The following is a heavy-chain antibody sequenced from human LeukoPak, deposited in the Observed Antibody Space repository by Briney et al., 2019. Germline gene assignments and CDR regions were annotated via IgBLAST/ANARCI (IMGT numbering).Heavy chain of an antibody. CDR3: ARQVSYSFGVVIDYFDY. CDR1: GYSFTSYW. CDR2: IYPGDSDT. Sequence: KRGESLKISCKGSGYSFTSYWIGWVRQLTGKGLEWMGIIYPGDSDTRYSPSFQGQVTISADKSISTAYQQWSSLKASDTAMYYCARQVSYSFGVVIDYFDYWGQGTLVTVSS. D-gene: IGHD3-3*01. V-gene: IGHV5-51*01. J-gene: IGHJ4*02.